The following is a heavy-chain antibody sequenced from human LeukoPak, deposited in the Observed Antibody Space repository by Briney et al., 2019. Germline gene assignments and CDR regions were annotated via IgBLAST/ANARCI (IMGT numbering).Heavy chain of an antibody. CDR3: ARGAFEYSYGDYYYYYMDV. J-gene: IGHJ6*03. CDR1: GGTFSSYA. Sequence: GSSVKVSCKASGGTFSSYAISWVRQAPGQGLEWMGGIIPILGTANYAQKFQGRVTITTDESTSTAYMELSSLRSEDTAVYYCARGAFEYSYGDYYYYYMDVWGKGTTVTVSS. D-gene: IGHD5-18*01. V-gene: IGHV1-69*05. CDR2: IIPILGTA.